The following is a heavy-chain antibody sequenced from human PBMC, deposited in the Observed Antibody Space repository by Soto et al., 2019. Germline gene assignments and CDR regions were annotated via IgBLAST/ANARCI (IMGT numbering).Heavy chain of an antibody. CDR2: IKSKTDGGTT. CDR1: GFTFSNAW. J-gene: IGHJ4*02. D-gene: IGHD6-13*01. CDR3: TTEQQLVRGYYFDY. V-gene: IGHV3-15*01. Sequence: GGSLRLSCAASGFTFSNAWMSWVRQAPGKGLEWVGRIKSKTDGGTTDYAAPVKGRFTISRDDSKNTLYLQMNSLKTEDTAVYYCTTEQQLVRGYYFDYWGQGTLVTVSS.